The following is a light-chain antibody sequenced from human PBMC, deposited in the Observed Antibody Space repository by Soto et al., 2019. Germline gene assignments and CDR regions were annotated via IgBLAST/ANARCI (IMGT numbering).Light chain of an antibody. CDR3: QQRSNWPST. Sequence: EIVLTQSPATLSLSPGNRATLSCRASQSVSSYLAWYQQKPGQAPRLLIYDASNRATGIPARFSGIGSGTDLTLTITSLEPEDFAVYYCQQRSNWPSTFGGGTKVEIK. V-gene: IGKV3-11*01. CDR2: DAS. J-gene: IGKJ4*01. CDR1: QSVSSY.